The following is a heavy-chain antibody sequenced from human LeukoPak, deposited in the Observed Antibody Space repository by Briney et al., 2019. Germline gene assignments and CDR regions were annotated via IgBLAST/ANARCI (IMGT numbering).Heavy chain of an antibody. J-gene: IGHJ3*01. V-gene: IGHV3-30*18. D-gene: IGHD3-22*01. CDR2: ISYDGSNK. CDR1: GFTLSSYG. CDR3: AKYYDSSGSSP. Sequence: GGSLRLSCAASGFTLSSYGMHGVREAPGKGVEWVAVISYDGSNKYYADSVKGRFTISRDNSKNTLYLQMNSLRAEDTAVYYCAKYYDSSGSSPWGQGTMVTVSS.